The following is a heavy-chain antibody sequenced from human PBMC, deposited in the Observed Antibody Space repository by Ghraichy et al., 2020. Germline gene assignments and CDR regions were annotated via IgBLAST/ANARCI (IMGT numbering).Heavy chain of an antibody. CDR3: ARVRRRIQLWDYFDY. CDR1: GGSISSYY. CDR2: IYYSGST. D-gene: IGHD5-18*01. Sequence: SETLSLTCTVSGGSISSYYWSWIRQPPGKGLEWIGYIYYSGSTNYNPSLKSRVTISVDTSKNQFSLKLSSVTAADTAVYYCARVRRRIQLWDYFDYWGQGTLVTVSS. J-gene: IGHJ4*02. V-gene: IGHV4-59*01.